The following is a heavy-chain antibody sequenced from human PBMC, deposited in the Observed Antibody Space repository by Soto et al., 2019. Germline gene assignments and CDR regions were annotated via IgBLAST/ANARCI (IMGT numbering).Heavy chain of an antibody. CDR3: ARVRGYSRGHSKPNWFDP. V-gene: IGHV4-39*01. D-gene: IGHD6-19*01. CDR2: IYYSGST. CDR1: GGSISSSSYY. Sequence: PSETLSLTCTVSGGSISSSSYYWGWIRQPPGKGLEWIGSIYYSGSTYYNPSLKSRVTITVATSKNQLSLKLSSVTAADTAVYSCARVRGYSRGHSKPNWFDPWGQGTLVTVSS. J-gene: IGHJ5*02.